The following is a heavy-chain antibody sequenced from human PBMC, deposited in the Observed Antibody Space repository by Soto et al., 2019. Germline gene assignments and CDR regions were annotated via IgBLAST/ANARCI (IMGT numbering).Heavy chain of an antibody. Sequence: QVQLVQSGAEVKKPGSSVKVSCKASGGTFSSYAISWVRQAPGQGLEWMGGIIPIFGTANYAQKFQGRVTITADEHACTAYIELRSLSSEDTAMYYCARSATPQIWGQGTMVTVSS. CDR3: ARSATPQI. V-gene: IGHV1-69*12. CDR2: IIPIFGTA. J-gene: IGHJ3*02. CDR1: GGTFSSYA.